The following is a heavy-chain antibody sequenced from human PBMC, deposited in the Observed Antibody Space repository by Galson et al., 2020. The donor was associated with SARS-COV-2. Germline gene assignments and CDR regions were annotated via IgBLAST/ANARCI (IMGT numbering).Heavy chain of an antibody. J-gene: IGHJ5*02. CDR2: IYHNGNA. Sequence: ASETLSLTCAVSGGSISNNDHAWSWIRQPPGKGLEWLGYIYHNGNAFYHPALKGRVTMSVDKSKSHFSLKLSSVTAADTAVYYCARVHYYDSSGAYTGFDPWGQGTLVTVSS. V-gene: IGHV4-30-2*01. CDR3: ARVHYYDSSGAYTGFDP. CDR1: GGSISNNDHA. D-gene: IGHD3-22*01.